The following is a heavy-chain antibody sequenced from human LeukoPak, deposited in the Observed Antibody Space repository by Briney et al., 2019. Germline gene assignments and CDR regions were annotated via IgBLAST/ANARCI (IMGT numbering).Heavy chain of an antibody. CDR1: GYTLTELP. D-gene: IGHD2-2*01. CDR3: ATQSREYCSSTSCASGWFDP. V-gene: IGHV1-24*01. J-gene: IGHJ5*02. Sequence: ASVKVSCKVSGYTLTELPMHWVRQAPGKGLEWMGGFDPEDGETIYAQKFQGRVTMTEDTSTDTAYMELSSLRSEDTAVYYCATQSREYCSSTSCASGWFDPWGQGTLVTVSS. CDR2: FDPEDGET.